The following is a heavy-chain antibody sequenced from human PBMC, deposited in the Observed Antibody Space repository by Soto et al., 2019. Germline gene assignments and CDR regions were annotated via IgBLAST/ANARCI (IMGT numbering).Heavy chain of an antibody. CDR2: VDPEDGET. D-gene: IGHD3-3*01. Sequence: QVQLVQSGAEVKQPGASVTVSCKVSGYTLTELSMHWLRQAPGKGLAWMGGVDPEDGETIYAQKFQCRVTRTEDTSTETAYMELSSLRSEDTSVYYCATEMTIFGVAPFDYCGQGPLDPVSS. V-gene: IGHV1-24*01. J-gene: IGHJ4*02. CDR3: ATEMTIFGVAPFDY. CDR1: GYTLTELS.